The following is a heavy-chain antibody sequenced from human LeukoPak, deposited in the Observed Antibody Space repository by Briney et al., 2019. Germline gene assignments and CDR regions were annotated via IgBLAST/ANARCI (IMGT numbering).Heavy chain of an antibody. D-gene: IGHD6-19*01. J-gene: IGHJ4*02. Sequence: PSETPSLTCAVYGGSFSGYYWSWIRQPPGRGLEWIGEINHSGSTNYNPSLKSRVTISVDTSRNQFSLKLSSVTAADTAVYYCARGAGDSTGWYDYWGQGTLVTVSS. CDR3: ARGAGDSTGWYDY. CDR2: INHSGST. CDR1: GGSFSGYY. V-gene: IGHV4-34*01.